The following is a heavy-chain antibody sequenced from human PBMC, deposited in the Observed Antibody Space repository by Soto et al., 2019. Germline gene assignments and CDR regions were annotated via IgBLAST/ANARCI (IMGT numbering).Heavy chain of an antibody. J-gene: IGHJ1*01. V-gene: IGHV3-30*04. CDR3: ASVWREYDSGSEYIKF. CDR1: GFTFGSYA. D-gene: IGHD1-1*01. Sequence: QPGGSLRLSCAASGFTFGSYAMNWVRQAPGKGLEWVALISYDGRSEYYADSVKGRFTISRDNSKKTLYLQMNSLRVEDTAVYYSASVWREYDSGSEYIKFWSKGTLVTVSS. CDR2: ISYDGRSE.